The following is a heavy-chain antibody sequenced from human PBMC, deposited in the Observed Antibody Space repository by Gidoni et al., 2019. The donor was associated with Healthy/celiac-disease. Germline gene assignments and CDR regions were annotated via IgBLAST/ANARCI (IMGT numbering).Heavy chain of an antibody. V-gene: IGHV3-23*01. CDR1: GFTFSSYA. Sequence: EVQLLESGGGLVQPGGSLRLSCAASGFTFSSYAMSWVRQAPVKGLGWVTAISGSGVSTYYADSVKGRFTISRDNSKNTLYLQMNSLRAEDTAVYYCARYYSGSYYSPFDYWGQGTLVTVSS. CDR3: ARYYSGSYYSPFDY. D-gene: IGHD1-26*01. J-gene: IGHJ4*02. CDR2: ISGSGVST.